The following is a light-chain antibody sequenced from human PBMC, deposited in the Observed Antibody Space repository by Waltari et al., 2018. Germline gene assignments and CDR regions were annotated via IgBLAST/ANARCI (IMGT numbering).Light chain of an antibody. CDR2: AAS. CDR1: QSISSY. J-gene: IGKJ1*01. Sequence: DIQMTQSPSSLSASVVDRVTITCRTSQSISSYLNWYQRRLGKAPKLLIYAASSLQSGVPSRFSGSGSGTDFTLTISSLQPEDFATYYCQQSYSTPRTFGQGTKVEIK. V-gene: IGKV1-39*01. CDR3: QQSYSTPRT.